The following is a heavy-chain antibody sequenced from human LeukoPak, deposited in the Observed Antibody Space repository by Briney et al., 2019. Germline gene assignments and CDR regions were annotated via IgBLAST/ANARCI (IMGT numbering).Heavy chain of an antibody. D-gene: IGHD1-14*01. J-gene: IGHJ4*02. CDR3: ARAPTGSNSPEFDY. CDR1: GYTFTGYY. V-gene: IGHV1-2*02. CDR2: INPNSGGT. Sequence: ASVKVSCKASGYTFTGYYMHWVRQAPGQGLEWRGWINPNSGGTNYAQKLQARVTMTRDTSISTAYMALRRLRSDDTAVYYCARAPTGSNSPEFDYWGQGTLVTVSS.